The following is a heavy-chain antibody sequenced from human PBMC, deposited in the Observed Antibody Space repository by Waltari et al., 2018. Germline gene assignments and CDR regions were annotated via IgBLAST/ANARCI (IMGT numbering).Heavy chain of an antibody. D-gene: IGHD2-15*01. Sequence: EVQLVESGGGLIQPGGSLRLSCAASGFTVSSNYMRWVRQAPGKGLEWVSVIYSGGSTYYADSLKGRFTISRDNSKNTLYLQMNSLRAEDTAVYYCARDKEECSGGSCYADAFDIWGQGTMVTVSS. CDR2: IYSGGST. J-gene: IGHJ3*02. CDR3: ARDKEECSGGSCYADAFDI. CDR1: GFTVSSNY. V-gene: IGHV3-53*01.